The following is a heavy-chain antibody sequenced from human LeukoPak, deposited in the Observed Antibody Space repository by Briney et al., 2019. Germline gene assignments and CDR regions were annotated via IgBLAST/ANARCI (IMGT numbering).Heavy chain of an antibody. D-gene: IGHD3-10*01. V-gene: IGHV3-30*04. CDR3: ARDPGITMVRGGFDY. CDR1: GFTFSSYA. J-gene: IGHJ4*02. Sequence: QPGGSLRLSCAASGFTFSSYAMRWVRQAPGEGLEWVAVISYDGSNKYYADSVKGRFTISRDNSKNTLYLQMNSLRAEDTAVYYCARDPGITMVRGGFDYWGQGTLVTVSS. CDR2: ISYDGSNK.